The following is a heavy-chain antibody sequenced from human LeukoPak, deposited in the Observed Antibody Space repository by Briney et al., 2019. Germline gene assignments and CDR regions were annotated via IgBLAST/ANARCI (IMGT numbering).Heavy chain of an antibody. D-gene: IGHD4-17*01. CDR3: ARFSSATVTTAGY. CDR1: GFTFSSYW. Sequence: GGSLRLSCAASGFTFSSYWMHWVRQAPGKGLVWVSRINSDGSSTSYADSVKGRFTISRDNAKDTLYLQMNSLRAEDTAVYYCARFSSATVTTAGYWGQGTLVTVSS. CDR2: INSDGSST. J-gene: IGHJ4*02. V-gene: IGHV3-74*01.